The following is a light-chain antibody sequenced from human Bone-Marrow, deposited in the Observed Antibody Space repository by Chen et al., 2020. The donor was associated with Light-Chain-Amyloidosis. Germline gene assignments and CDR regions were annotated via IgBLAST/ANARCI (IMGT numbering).Light chain of an antibody. CDR3: AAWDDSLTGHVV. CDR2: GDD. J-gene: IGLJ2*01. Sequence: QPPSASGTPGQRVTISCSGSSSNIGGNTVNWYQHLPGTAPKLLIYGDDQRPSGVPDRFSGSKSGTSASLAISGLQSEDEADYYCAAWDDSLTGHVVFGGGTKLTVL. V-gene: IGLV1-44*01. CDR1: SSNIGGNT.